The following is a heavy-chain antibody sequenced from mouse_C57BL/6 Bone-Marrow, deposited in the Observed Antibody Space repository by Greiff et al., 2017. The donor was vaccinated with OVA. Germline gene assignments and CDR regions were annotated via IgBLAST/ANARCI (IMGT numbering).Heavy chain of an antibody. CDR1: GYTFTSYG. V-gene: IGHV1-81*01. D-gene: IGHD1-1*01. CDR2: IYPRSGNT. J-gene: IGHJ4*01. CDR3: ARSGGSYYYAMDY. Sequence: QVQLQQSGAELARPGASVKLSCKASGYTFTSYGISWVKQRTGQGLEWIGEIYPRSGNTYYNEKFKGKATLTADKSSSTAYMELRSLTSEDSAVYFCARSGGSYYYAMDYWGQGTSVSVSS.